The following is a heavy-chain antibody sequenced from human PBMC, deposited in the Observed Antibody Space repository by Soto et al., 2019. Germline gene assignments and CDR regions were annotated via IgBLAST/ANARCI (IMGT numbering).Heavy chain of an antibody. CDR1: GGSISSYY. D-gene: IGHD3-10*01. Sequence: PSETLSLTCTVSGGSISSYYWSWIRQPPGKGLEWIGYIYYSGSTNYNPSLKSRVTISVDTSKNQFSLKLSSVTAADTAVYYCARDTRVGGANWFDPWGQGTLVTVPS. J-gene: IGHJ5*02. CDR2: IYYSGST. CDR3: ARDTRVGGANWFDP. V-gene: IGHV4-59*01.